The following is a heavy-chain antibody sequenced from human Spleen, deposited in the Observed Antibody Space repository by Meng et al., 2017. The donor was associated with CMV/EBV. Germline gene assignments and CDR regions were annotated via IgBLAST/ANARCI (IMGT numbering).Heavy chain of an antibody. J-gene: IGHJ5*02. CDR3: AKGGYCSSTSCASFDP. CDR1: GFTFSNYA. Sequence: SGFTFSNYAMSWVRQAPGKGLEWVSLIYSGGTSTYYADSVKGRFTISRDNSKNTLYLQMNSLRAEDTAVYYCAKGGYCSSTSCASFDPWGQGTLVTVSS. CDR2: IYSGGTST. V-gene: IGHV3-23*03. D-gene: IGHD2-2*01.